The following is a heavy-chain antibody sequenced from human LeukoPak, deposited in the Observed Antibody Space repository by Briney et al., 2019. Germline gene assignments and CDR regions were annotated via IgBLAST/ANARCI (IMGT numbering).Heavy chain of an antibody. D-gene: IGHD5-24*01. CDR1: GGSFSGYY. CDR3: ARCRSNLKPFDY. Sequence: SETLSLTCAVYGGSFSGYYWSWIRQPPGKGLEWIGEINHSGSTNYNPSLKSRVTISVDTSKNQFSLKLRSVTAADTAVYYCARCRSNLKPFDYWGQGTLVTVSS. J-gene: IGHJ4*02. CDR2: INHSGST. V-gene: IGHV4-34*01.